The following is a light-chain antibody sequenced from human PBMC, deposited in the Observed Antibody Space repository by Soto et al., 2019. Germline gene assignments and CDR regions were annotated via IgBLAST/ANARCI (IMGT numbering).Light chain of an antibody. CDR2: EAS. CDR1: QRSRRR. CDR3: QQYNSYPGT. V-gene: IGKV1-5*01. J-gene: IGKJ1*01. Sequence: DIQMTQSRATVSASXXDRVXMTCPASQRSRRRVAGDQQKPGTAPKXXVYEASNLESGVPSMFSGSGSGTDFTLTISSLQPDDFATYYCQQYNSYPGTFGQGTKVDI.